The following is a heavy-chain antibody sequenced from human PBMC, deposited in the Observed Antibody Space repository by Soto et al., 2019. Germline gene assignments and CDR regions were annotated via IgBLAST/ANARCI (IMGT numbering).Heavy chain of an antibody. CDR2: IYYSGST. V-gene: IGHV4-59*01. CDR1: GGSISSYY. Sequence: QVQLQESGPGLVKPSETLSLTCTVSGGSISSYYWSWIRQPPGKGLEWIGYIYYSGSTKYNPSLKGRVTIPVDTSKNQFSLKLRSVPAADTAVYYCAGGSSGHPIYWYFDLWGRGTLVTVSS. D-gene: IGHD3-22*01. J-gene: IGHJ2*01. CDR3: AGGSSGHPIYWYFDL.